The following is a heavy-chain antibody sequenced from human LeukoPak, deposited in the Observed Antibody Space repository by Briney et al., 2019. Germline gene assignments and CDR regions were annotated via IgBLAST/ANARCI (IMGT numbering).Heavy chain of an antibody. CDR1: GYSISSDYY. Sequence: SETLSLTCTVSGYSISSDYYWGWIRQPPGKGLEWIGSGHYSGRAYYTPSLNSRVSISIDTSKSQFSLKLSSVTAADTAVYYCAGSYDSSGYYSVLYAFDIWGQGTMVTVSS. J-gene: IGHJ3*02. V-gene: IGHV4-38-2*02. D-gene: IGHD3-22*01. CDR2: GHYSGRA. CDR3: AGSYDSSGYYSVLYAFDI.